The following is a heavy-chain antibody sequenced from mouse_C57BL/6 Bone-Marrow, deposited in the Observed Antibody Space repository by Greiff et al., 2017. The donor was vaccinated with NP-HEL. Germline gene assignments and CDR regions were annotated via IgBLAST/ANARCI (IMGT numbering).Heavy chain of an antibody. Sequence: QVQLQQPGAELVMPGASVKLSCKASGYTFTSYWMHWVKQRPGQGLEWIGEIDPSDSYTNYNQKFKGKSTLTVDKSSSTAYMQLSSLTSEDSAVYYCARRWLDAWFAYWGQGTLVTVSA. CDR3: ARRWLDAWFAY. V-gene: IGHV1-69*01. D-gene: IGHD2-2*01. CDR2: IDPSDSYT. CDR1: GYTFTSYW. J-gene: IGHJ3*01.